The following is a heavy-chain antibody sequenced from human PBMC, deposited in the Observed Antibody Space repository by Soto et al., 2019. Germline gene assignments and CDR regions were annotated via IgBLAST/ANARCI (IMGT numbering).Heavy chain of an antibody. Sequence: GGSLRLSCAASGFTFSSYGMHWVRQAPGKGLEWVAVIWYDGSNKYYADSVKGRFTISRDNSKNTLYLQMNSPRAEDTAVYYCARDYVEMAPVGAFDIWGQGTMVTVSS. CDR1: GFTFSSYG. J-gene: IGHJ3*02. CDR2: IWYDGSNK. V-gene: IGHV3-33*01. CDR3: ARDYVEMAPVGAFDI. D-gene: IGHD3-16*01.